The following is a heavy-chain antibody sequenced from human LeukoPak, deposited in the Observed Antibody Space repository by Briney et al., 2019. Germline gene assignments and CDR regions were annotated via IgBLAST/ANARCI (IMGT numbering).Heavy chain of an antibody. D-gene: IGHD2-8*01. Sequence: SETLSLTCTVSGGSISGYYWSWIRQPAGKGLEWIGRIYISGSTNYNPSLKSRLTMSVDTSKNQFSLKLSSVTAADTAVYYCARGRLNDPGVFDIWGQGTMAIVSS. V-gene: IGHV4-4*07. J-gene: IGHJ3*02. CDR2: IYISGST. CDR3: ARGRLNDPGVFDI. CDR1: GGSISGYY.